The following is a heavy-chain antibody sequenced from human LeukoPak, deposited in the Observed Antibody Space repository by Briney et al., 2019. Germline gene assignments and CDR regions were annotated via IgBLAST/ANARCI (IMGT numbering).Heavy chain of an antibody. V-gene: IGHV1-24*01. CDR3: ATSSSSWSPQFDY. Sequence: ASVKVSCKVSGYTLTELSMHWVRQAPGKGLEWMGGFDPEDGETIYAQKFQGRVTMTEDTSTDTAYMEPSSLRSEDTAVYYCATSSSSWSPQFDYWGQGTLVTVSS. CDR2: FDPEDGET. CDR1: GYTLTELS. J-gene: IGHJ4*02. D-gene: IGHD6-13*01.